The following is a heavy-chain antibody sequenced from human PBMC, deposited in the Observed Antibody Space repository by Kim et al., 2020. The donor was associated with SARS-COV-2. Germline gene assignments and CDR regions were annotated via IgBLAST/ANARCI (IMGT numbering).Heavy chain of an antibody. CDR3: ARDRVAAALREAGYYGMDV. D-gene: IGHD6-13*01. V-gene: IGHV3-21*01. J-gene: IGHJ6*02. Sequence: GGSLRLSCAASGFTFSSYSMNWVRQAPGKGLEWVSSISSSSSYIYYADSVKGRFTISRDNAKNSLYLQMNSLRAEDTAVYYCARDRVAAALREAGYYGMDVWGQGTTVTVSS. CDR2: ISSSSSYI. CDR1: GFTFSSYS.